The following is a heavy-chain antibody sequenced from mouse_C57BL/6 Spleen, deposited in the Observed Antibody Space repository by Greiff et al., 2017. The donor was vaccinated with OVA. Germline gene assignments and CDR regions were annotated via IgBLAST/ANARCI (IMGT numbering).Heavy chain of an antibody. V-gene: IGHV5-6*01. CDR2: ISSGGSYT. CDR3: ARHYYGSSYYYAMDY. CDR1: GFTFSSYG. D-gene: IGHD1-1*01. Sequence: EVQLQESGGDLVKPGGSLKLSCAASGFTFSSYGMSWVRQTPDKRLEWVATISSGGSYTYYPDSVKGRFTISRDNAKNTLYLQMSSLKSEDTAMDYCARHYYGSSYYYAMDYWGQGTSVTVSS. J-gene: IGHJ4*01.